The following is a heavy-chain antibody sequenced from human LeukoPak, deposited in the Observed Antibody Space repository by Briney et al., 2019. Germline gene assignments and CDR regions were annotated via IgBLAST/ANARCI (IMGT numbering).Heavy chain of an antibody. V-gene: IGHV4-59*08. D-gene: IGHD5/OR15-5a*01. CDR1: GGSISSYY. CDR2: IYYSGST. CDR3: ARYLCVYLNYYGMDV. J-gene: IGHJ6*02. Sequence: SETLSLTCTVSGGSISSYYWSWIRQPPGKGLEWIGYIYYSGSTNYNPSLKSRVTISVDTSKNQFSLKLSSVTAAGTAVYYCARYLCVYLNYYGMDVWGQGTTVTVSS.